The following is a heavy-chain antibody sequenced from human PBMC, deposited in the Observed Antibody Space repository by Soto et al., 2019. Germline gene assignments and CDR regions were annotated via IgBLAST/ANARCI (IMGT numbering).Heavy chain of an antibody. D-gene: IGHD3-3*01. V-gene: IGHV3-23*01. CDR3: AKVLRYYDFWSGYYDYSYYGMDV. Sequence: EVQLLESGGGLVQPGGSLRLSCAASGFTFSSYAMSWVRQAPGKGLEWVSAISGSGGSTYYADSVKGRFTISRDNSKNTLYLQMNSLRAEDTAVYYCAKVLRYYDFWSGYYDYSYYGMDVWGQGTTVTVSS. CDR1: GFTFSSYA. CDR2: ISGSGGST. J-gene: IGHJ6*02.